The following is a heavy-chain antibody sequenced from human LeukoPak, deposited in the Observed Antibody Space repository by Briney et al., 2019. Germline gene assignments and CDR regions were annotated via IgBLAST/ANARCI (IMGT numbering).Heavy chain of an antibody. J-gene: IGHJ4*02. Sequence: PGGSLRLSCAASGFTFSSYSMNWVRQAPGKGLEWVSYISSSSSTIYYADSVKGRFTISRDNAKNSLYLQMNSMRAEDTAVYYCARGLLFDYWGQGTLVTASS. V-gene: IGHV3-48*04. D-gene: IGHD1-26*01. CDR3: ARGLLFDY. CDR1: GFTFSSYS. CDR2: ISSSSSTI.